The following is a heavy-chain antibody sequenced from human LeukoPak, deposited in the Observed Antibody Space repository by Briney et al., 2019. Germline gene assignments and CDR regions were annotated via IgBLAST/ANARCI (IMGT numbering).Heavy chain of an antibody. CDR2: INPNSGGT. J-gene: IGHJ5*02. CDR1: GYTFTGYY. Sequence: ASVKVSCKASGYTFTGYYMHWLRQAPGQGLEWMGWINPNSGGTNYAQKFQGRVTMTRDTSISTAYMELSRLRSDDTAVYYCAREAQEGYCSSTSCYTGNWFDPWGQGTLVTVSS. V-gene: IGHV1-2*02. CDR3: AREAQEGYCSSTSCYTGNWFDP. D-gene: IGHD2-2*02.